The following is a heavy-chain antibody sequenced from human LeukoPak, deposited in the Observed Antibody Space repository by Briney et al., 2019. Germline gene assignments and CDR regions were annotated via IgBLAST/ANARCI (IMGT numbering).Heavy chain of an antibody. Sequence: ASVKVSCKASGYTFTGYYRHWVRQAPGQGLEWMGWINPNSGGTNYAQKFQGRVTMTRDTSISTAYIALSRLRSDDTAVYYCARAADTAMAHFDSRGKGTLVTVSS. CDR3: ARAADTAMAHFDS. CDR1: GYTFTGYY. CDR2: INPNSGGT. V-gene: IGHV1-2*02. D-gene: IGHD5-18*01. J-gene: IGHJ4*02.